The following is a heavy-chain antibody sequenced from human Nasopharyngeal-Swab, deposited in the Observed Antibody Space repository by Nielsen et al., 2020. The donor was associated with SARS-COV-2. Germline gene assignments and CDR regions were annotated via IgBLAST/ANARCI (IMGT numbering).Heavy chain of an antibody. Sequence: GSLRLSCTVSGGSISSSSYYWGWIRQPPGKGLEWIGSIYYSGSTYYNPSLKSRVTISVATSKNQFSLKLSSVTAADTAVYYCARTVVVVTAIHGGDAFDIWGQGTMVTVSS. CDR2: IYYSGST. CDR3: ARTVVVVTAIHGGDAFDI. V-gene: IGHV4-39*07. D-gene: IGHD2-21*02. CDR1: GGSISSSSYY. J-gene: IGHJ3*02.